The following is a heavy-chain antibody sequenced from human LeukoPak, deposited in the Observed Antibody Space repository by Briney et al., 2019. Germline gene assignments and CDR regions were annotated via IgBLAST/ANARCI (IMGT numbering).Heavy chain of an antibody. CDR2: INHSGST. V-gene: IGHV4-34*01. Sequence: SETLSLTCAAYGGSFSGYYWSWIRQPPGKGLEWIGEINHSGSTNYNPSLKSRVTISVDTSKNQFSLKLSSVTAADTAVYYCARLGENRKDFDYWGQGTLVTVSS. CDR3: ARLGENRKDFDY. J-gene: IGHJ4*02. D-gene: IGHD3-16*01. CDR1: GGSFSGYY.